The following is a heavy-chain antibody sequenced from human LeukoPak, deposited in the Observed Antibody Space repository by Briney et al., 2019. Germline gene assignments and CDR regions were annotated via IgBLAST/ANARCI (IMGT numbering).Heavy chain of an antibody. CDR3: ARSPGILGVAVPYFDY. J-gene: IGHJ4*02. V-gene: IGHV3-30*02. CDR2: VRFDGSNK. D-gene: IGHD3-3*01. CDR1: GFTFSSFA. Sequence: QTGGSLRLSCEASGFTFSSFAMHWVRQAPGKGLEWVAFVRFDGSNKYYADSVKGRFTISRDNSKNTLYLQMNSLRAEDTAVYYCARSPGILGVAVPYFDYWGQGTLVTVSS.